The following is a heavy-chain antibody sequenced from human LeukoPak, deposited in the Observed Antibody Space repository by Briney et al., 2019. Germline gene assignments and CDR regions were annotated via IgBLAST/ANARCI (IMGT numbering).Heavy chain of an antibody. V-gene: IGHV1-69*13. CDR3: ARGGQREWSHGPKFDP. Sequence: GASVKVSCKASGGTFSSYAISWVRQAPGQGLEWMGGIIPNFGTANYAQKFQGRVTITADESTSTAYMELSSLRSDDTAVYYCARGGQREWSHGPKFDPWGQGTLVTVSS. CDR2: IIPNFGTA. J-gene: IGHJ5*02. CDR1: GGTFSSYA. D-gene: IGHD3-3*01.